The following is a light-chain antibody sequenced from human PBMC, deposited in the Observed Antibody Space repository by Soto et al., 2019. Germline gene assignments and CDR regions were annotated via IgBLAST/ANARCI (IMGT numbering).Light chain of an antibody. J-gene: IGKJ1*01. CDR1: QYINTR. V-gene: IGKV3-11*01. CDR2: QTS. CDR3: HQRQSWPRT. Sequence: EIVLTQSPATLSSFPGYRVTICCGASQYINTRLAWYQHRPGQAPRLLIYQTSLRAAGIPARFSANGSGTDFTLTISDVQPEDFALYYCHQRQSWPRTFGQGTKVDIK.